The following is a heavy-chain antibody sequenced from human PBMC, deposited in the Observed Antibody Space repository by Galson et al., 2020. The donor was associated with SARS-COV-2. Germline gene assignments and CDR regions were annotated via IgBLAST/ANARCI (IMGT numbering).Heavy chain of an antibody. J-gene: IGHJ4*02. CDR3: ARVGGSGSYQDY. CDR1: GYSFTGYY. V-gene: IGHV1-2*06. CDR2: INPDSGDT. Sequence: ASVKVSCKASGYSFTGYYMHWVRQAPGQGFEWMGRINPDSGDTNYAQKFQGRVTMTRDTSISTVYMEVSRLRSDDTAVYYCARVGGSGSYQDYWGQGTLVTVSS. D-gene: IGHD3-10*01.